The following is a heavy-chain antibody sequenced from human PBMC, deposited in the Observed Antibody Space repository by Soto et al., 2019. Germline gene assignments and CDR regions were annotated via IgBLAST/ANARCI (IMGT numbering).Heavy chain of an antibody. CDR2: VNPSSGNT. J-gene: IGHJ5*02. Sequence: QVQLVQSGAEVKRPGASVKVSCDASGYTFTTYDINWVRQASGQGLEWMGCVNPSSGNTVYAQKFHGRVTMTRDTSISTAYMELSSLKSDDTAIYYCARASMYIWNDHWGQGTLVTVSS. V-gene: IGHV1-8*01. CDR3: ARASMYIWNDH. D-gene: IGHD1-20*01. CDR1: GYTFTTYD.